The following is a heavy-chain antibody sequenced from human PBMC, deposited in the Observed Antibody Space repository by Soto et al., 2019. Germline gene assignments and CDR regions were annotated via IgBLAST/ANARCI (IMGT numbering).Heavy chain of an antibody. V-gene: IGHV5-51*01. D-gene: IGHD2-21*02. CDR2: IYPGDSDT. J-gene: IGHJ6*02. CDR1: GYSFTSYW. Sequence: PGESLKISCKGSGYSFTSYWIGWVRQMPGKGLEWMGIIYPGDSDTRYSPSFQGQVTISADKSISTAYLQWSSLKASDTAMYYCARTYCGGDCYSSLYGMDVWGQGTTVTVSS. CDR3: ARTYCGGDCYSSLYGMDV.